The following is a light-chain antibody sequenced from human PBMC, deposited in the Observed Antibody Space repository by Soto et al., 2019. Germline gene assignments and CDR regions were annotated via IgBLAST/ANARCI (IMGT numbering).Light chain of an antibody. V-gene: IGKV1-5*01. CDR1: QTIRNC. CDR2: DAA. CDR3: QQHNSCHGT. Sequence: DIQMTKSTSTLSASXGARVTITCRASQTIRNCLASYHQKQGKAPKLLIYDAASLESGVASTSSGSGAGTEFTLTISSMLPADFASYYCQQHNSCHGTVGQGTKVDLK. J-gene: IGKJ1*01.